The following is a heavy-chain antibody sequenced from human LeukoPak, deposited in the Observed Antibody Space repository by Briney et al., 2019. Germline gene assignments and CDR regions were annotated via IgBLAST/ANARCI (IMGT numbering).Heavy chain of an antibody. J-gene: IGHJ6*03. Sequence: ASVKVSCKASGYTFTGYYMHWVRQAPGQGLKWMGWINPNSGGTNYAQKFQGWVTMTRDTSISTAYMELSRLRSDDTAVYYCAREQYGTARWSLVGPLGYMDVWGKGTTVTVSS. D-gene: IGHD2-15*01. CDR2: INPNSGGT. CDR1: GYTFTGYY. V-gene: IGHV1-2*04. CDR3: AREQYGTARWSLVGPLGYMDV.